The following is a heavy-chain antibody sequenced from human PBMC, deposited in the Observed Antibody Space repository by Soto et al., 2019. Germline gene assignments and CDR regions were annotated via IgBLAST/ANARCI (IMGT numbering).Heavy chain of an antibody. CDR2: IYSGGST. CDR1: GFTVSSNY. CDR3: ARDHPHSSSWPYYFDY. V-gene: IGHV3-53*01. J-gene: IGHJ4*02. D-gene: IGHD6-13*01. Sequence: EVQLVESGGGLIQPGGSLRLSCAASGFTVSSNYMSWARQAPGKGLEWVSVIYSGGSTYYADSVKGRFTISRDNSKNTLYLQMNSLRAEDTAVYYWARDHPHSSSWPYYFDYWGQGTLVTVSS.